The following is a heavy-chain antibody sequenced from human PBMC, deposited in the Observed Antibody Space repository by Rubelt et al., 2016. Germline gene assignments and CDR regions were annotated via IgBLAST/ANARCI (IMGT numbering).Heavy chain of an antibody. V-gene: IGHV5-51*01. CDR2: IYPGDSDT. Sequence: EVQLVQSGAEVKKPGESLKISCKGSGYNLATYWIGWLRQMPGKGLEWMGIIYPGDSDTTYSPSFQGQVTISADKSISTAYLQWSSLNASDTAMVYCARAYYDSNGYYYFDYWGQGTLVTVSS. D-gene: IGHD3-22*01. CDR3: ARAYYDSNGYYYFDY. J-gene: IGHJ4*02. CDR1: GYNLATYW.